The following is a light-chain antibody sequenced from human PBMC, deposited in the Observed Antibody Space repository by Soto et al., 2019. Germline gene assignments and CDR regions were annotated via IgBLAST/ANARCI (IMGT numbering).Light chain of an antibody. CDR2: AAS. CDR3: QQYHDWPPVT. CDR1: QSVTGN. J-gene: IGKJ5*01. Sequence: EIVMTQSPGSLSVSPGETATLSCRASQSVTGNLAWFQQKPGQAPRLLIYAASTRATGVPLRFSGSGSGTEFHLTISSLQSEDVATYFCQQYHDWPPVTFGQGTRLEIK. V-gene: IGKV3-15*01.